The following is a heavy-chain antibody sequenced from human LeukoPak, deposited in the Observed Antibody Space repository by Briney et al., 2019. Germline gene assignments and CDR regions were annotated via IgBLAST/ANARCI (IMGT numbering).Heavy chain of an antibody. J-gene: IGHJ4*02. CDR3: AEGMKFYDYNGYWGIYYFDL. V-gene: IGHV3-23*01. CDR2: ISGSGGST. D-gene: IGHD3-22*01. CDR1: GFTFSSYA. Sequence: GGTLRLSCAASGFTFSSYAMSWVRQAPGKGLEWVSAISGSGGSTYYADSVKGRFTISRDNSKNTLYLQMNSLRAEDTAVYYCAEGMKFYDYNGYWGIYYFDLWGQGTLVTVSS.